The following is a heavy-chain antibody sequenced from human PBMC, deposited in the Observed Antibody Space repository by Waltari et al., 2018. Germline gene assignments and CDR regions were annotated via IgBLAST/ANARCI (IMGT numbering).Heavy chain of an antibody. V-gene: IGHV4-39*01. CDR3: ARHGGQGSGSQSDY. Sequence: QLHLQMSGPGLVTPSETLSLTCTVSGGSISETLYYWAWICQTPGKGLAWIGSGYYNGNTYYNPSLKSRVTILVYKSNNQFSLDLTSVTAADTAIYYCARHGGQGSGSQSDYWGQGKLVTVSS. CDR1: GGSISETLYY. J-gene: IGHJ4*02. CDR2: GYYNGNT. D-gene: IGHD3-10*01.